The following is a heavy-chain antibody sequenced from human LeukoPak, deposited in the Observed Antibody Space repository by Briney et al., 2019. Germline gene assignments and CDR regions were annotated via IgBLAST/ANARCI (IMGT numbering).Heavy chain of an antibody. D-gene: IGHD5-12*01. CDR1: GGSISSYY. J-gene: IGHJ3*02. CDR3: ARDLVRVATIGDAFDI. Sequence: SETLSLTCTVSGGSISSYYWSWIRQPAGKGLEWIGRIYTSGSTNYNPSLKSRVTMSVDTSKDQFSLKLSSVTAADTAVYYCARDLVRVATIGDAFDIWGQGTMVTVSS. V-gene: IGHV4-4*07. CDR2: IYTSGST.